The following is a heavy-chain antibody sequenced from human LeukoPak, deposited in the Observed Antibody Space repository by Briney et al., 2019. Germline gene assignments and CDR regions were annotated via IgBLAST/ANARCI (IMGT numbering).Heavy chain of an antibody. CDR3: ARVDYGDYYFDY. CDR2: ISAYNGNT. V-gene: IGHV1-18*01. CDR1: GYTFTSYD. D-gene: IGHD4-17*01. J-gene: IGHJ4*02. Sequence: ASVKVSCKASGYTFTSYDISWVRQAPGQGLEWMGWISAYNGNTNYAQKLQGRVTMTTDTSTSTAYMELRSLRSDDTAVYYCARVDYGDYYFDYWGQGTLVTVSS.